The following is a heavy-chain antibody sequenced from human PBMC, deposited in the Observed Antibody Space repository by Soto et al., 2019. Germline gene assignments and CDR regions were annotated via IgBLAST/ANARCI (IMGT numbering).Heavy chain of an antibody. D-gene: IGHD6-6*01. CDR3: ARGSEQLATDFDY. CDR1: GFTFSSYS. V-gene: IGHV3-21*01. CDR2: ISSSSSYI. Sequence: PGGSLRLSCAASGFTFSSYSMNWVRQAPGKGLEWVSSISSSSSYIYYADSVKGRFTISRDNAKNSLYLQMNSLRAEDTAVYYCARGSEQLATDFDYWGQGXLVTVSS. J-gene: IGHJ4*02.